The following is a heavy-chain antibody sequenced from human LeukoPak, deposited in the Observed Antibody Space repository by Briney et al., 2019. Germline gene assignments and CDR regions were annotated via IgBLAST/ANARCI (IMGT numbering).Heavy chain of an antibody. J-gene: IGHJ5*02. D-gene: IGHD6-6*01. CDR2: IYYSGST. CDR1: GGSISSYY. Sequence: SETLSLTCTVSGGSISSYYWSWIRQPPGKGLEWIGYIYYSGSTNYNPSLKSRDTISIDRSKNQFSLKLSSVTAADTAVYYCARQQLDAWFDPWGQGTLVTVSS. CDR3: ARQQLDAWFDP. V-gene: IGHV4-59*08.